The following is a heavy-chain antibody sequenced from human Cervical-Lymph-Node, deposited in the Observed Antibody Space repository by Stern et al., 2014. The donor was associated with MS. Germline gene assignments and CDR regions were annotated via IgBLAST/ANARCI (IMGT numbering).Heavy chain of an antibody. CDR1: GGSFSGHA. V-gene: IGHV1-69*01. Sequence: QLVQSGAEVKRPGSSVKVSCKASGGSFSGHAISWVRQAPGQGLEWMGGIIPLFDTVNYAQTFQGRVVITADESTSTAYMELSDLRSEDTAVYYCARALGIRFDYWGQGTLVTVSS. J-gene: IGHJ4*02. CDR2: IIPLFDTV. CDR3: ARALGIRFDY. D-gene: IGHD7-27*01.